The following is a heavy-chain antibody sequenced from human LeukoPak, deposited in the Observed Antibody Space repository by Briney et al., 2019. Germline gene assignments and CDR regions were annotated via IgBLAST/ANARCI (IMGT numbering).Heavy chain of an antibody. CDR3: AKNLRRYYSGPFDY. CDR2: IYSGGST. CDR1: GFTVSNNY. Sequence: GGSLRLSCAASGFTVSNNYMSWVRQAPGKGLEWVSVIYSGGSTYYADSVKGRFTISRDNSKNTLYLQMNSLRAEDTAVYYCAKNLRRYYSGPFDYWGQGTLVTVSS. J-gene: IGHJ4*02. V-gene: IGHV3-53*01. D-gene: IGHD6-19*01.